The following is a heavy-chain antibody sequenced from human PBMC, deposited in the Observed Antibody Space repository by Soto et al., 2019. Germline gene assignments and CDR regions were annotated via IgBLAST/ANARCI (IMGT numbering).Heavy chain of an antibody. Sequence: ASVKVSCKASGYSFTNYYAHWVRQAPGQGLEWMGIIKPSGGFTSSAQKFQGRVTMTSDTSTSTLYMELSSLRSEDTAVYYCARDVWNSGANSPYGMDVWGQGTTVTV. J-gene: IGHJ6*02. CDR2: IKPSGGFT. CDR3: ARDVWNSGANSPYGMDV. CDR1: GYSFTNYY. V-gene: IGHV1-46*01. D-gene: IGHD1-1*01.